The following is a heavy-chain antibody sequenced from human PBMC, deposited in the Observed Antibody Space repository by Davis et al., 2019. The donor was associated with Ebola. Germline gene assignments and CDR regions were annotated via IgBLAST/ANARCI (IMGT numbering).Heavy chain of an antibody. V-gene: IGHV3-23*01. J-gene: IGHJ1*01. CDR1: GFTFDFYA. CDR3: AQDMIEEGLSSPHPDFQH. Sequence: GESLKISCAASGFTFDFYAMSWVRQAPGKGLEWVSATTLSGGSTYYADSLKGRFAISRDNSKNTLYLQMYSLRAEDTAVYYCAQDMIEEGLSSPHPDFQHWGQGTLVTVSS. D-gene: IGHD3-22*01. CDR2: TTLSGGST.